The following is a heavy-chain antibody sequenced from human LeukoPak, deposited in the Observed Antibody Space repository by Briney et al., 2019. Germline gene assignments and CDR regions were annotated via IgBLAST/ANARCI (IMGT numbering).Heavy chain of an antibody. CDR2: INHSGST. D-gene: IGHD2-2*01. Sequence: PSETLSLICAVYGGSFSGYYWSWIRQPPGKGLEWIGEINHSGSTNYNPSLKSRVTISVDTSKNQFSLKLSSVTAADTAVYYCARRPLGYCSSTSCYWKIYYYGMDVWGKGTTVTVSS. CDR1: GGSFSGYY. CDR3: ARRPLGYCSSTSCYWKIYYYGMDV. J-gene: IGHJ6*04. V-gene: IGHV4-34*01.